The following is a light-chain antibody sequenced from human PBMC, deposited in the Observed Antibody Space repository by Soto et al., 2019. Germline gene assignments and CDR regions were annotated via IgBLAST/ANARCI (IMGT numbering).Light chain of an antibody. CDR1: SSDVGAYNF. V-gene: IGLV2-11*01. J-gene: IGLJ3*02. CDR2: DVN. Sequence: QSALTQPRSVSGSPGQSVTISCTGTSSDVGAYNFVSWCQQHPGKAPKLMIYDVNKRPSGVPDRFSGSKSGNTASLTISGLQAEDEAYYYCCSYAGSYTWVFGGGTQLTVL. CDR3: CSYAGSYTWV.